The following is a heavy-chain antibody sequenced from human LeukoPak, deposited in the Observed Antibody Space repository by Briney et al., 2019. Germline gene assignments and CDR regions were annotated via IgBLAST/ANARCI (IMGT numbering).Heavy chain of an antibody. CDR2: ISSSSSTI. CDR3: ARDYYDSSGSLD. V-gene: IGHV3-11*04. D-gene: IGHD3-22*01. J-gene: IGHJ4*02. Sequence: GGSLRLSCAASGFTVSSNYMSWVRQAPGKGLEWVSYISSSSSTIYYADSVKGRFTISRDNAKNSLYLQMNSLRAEDTAVYYCARDYYDSSGSLDWGQGTLVTVSS. CDR1: GFTVSSNY.